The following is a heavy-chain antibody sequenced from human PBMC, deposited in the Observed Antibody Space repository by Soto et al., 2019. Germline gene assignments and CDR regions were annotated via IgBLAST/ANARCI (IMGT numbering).Heavy chain of an antibody. CDR1: GGSISSSNW. D-gene: IGHD3-16*01. V-gene: IGHV4-4*02. CDR2: IYHSGST. J-gene: IGHJ6*02. Sequence: QVQLQESGPGLVKPSGTLSLTCAVSGGSISSSNWWSWVRQPPGKGLEWIGEIYHSGSTNYNPSLKIRVTISVDKSKNQFALKLSSVTAADTAVYYCATARHGPMGYYGMDVWGQGTTVTVSS. CDR3: ATARHGPMGYYGMDV.